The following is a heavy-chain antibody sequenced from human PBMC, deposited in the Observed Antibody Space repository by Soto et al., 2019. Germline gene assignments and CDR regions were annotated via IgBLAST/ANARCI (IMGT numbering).Heavy chain of an antibody. Sequence: SETLSLTCTVSGGSISNFYWSWIRQPPGKGLEWIGYVYYTGSTSYNPSLKRRVTFSADSSRGQFSLRLNSVTAADTAVYYCARTVLGPDLLADSFVDYYYYMDVWAQGTTVTVSS. D-gene: IGHD3-9*01. V-gene: IGHV4-59*08. J-gene: IGHJ6*03. CDR3: ARTVLGPDLLADSFVDYYYYMDV. CDR2: VYYTGST. CDR1: GGSISNFY.